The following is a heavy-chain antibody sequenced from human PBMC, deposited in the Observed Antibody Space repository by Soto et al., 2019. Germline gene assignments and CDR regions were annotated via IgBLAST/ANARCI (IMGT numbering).Heavy chain of an antibody. Sequence: SETLSLTCTVSGVSISSYYWSWIRQPPGKGLEWIGYIYYSGSTNYNPSLKSRVTISVDTSKNQFSLKLSSVTAADTAVYYCARGGGPMVYAIDVYYYYGMDVWGQGTTVTVSS. D-gene: IGHD2-8*01. V-gene: IGHV4-59*01. CDR3: ARGGGPMVYAIDVYYYYGMDV. CDR2: IYYSGST. CDR1: GVSISSYY. J-gene: IGHJ6*02.